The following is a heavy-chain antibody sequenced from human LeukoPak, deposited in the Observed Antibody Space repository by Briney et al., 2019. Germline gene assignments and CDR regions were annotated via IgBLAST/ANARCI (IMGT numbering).Heavy chain of an antibody. J-gene: IGHJ5*02. V-gene: IGHV4-34*01. CDR1: GGSFSGYY. CDR2: INHRGST. CDR3: ARGGIVGATRAWFDP. D-gene: IGHD1-26*01. Sequence: SETLSLTCAVYGGSFSGYYWSWIRQPPGKGLEWIGEINHRGSTNYNPSLKSRVTISVDTSKNQFSLKLSSVTAADTAVYYCARGGIVGATRAWFDPWGQGTLVTVSS.